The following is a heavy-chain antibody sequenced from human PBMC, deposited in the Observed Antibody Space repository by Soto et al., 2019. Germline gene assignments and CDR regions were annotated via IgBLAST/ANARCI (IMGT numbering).Heavy chain of an antibody. CDR2: IYFNGNT. V-gene: IGHV4-59*13. CDR3: ASVTFGGVVLAH. Sequence: SETLSLTCTVSAASFSKYYWTWIRQPPGKGLEWIGYIYFNGNTNYNPSLKRRVTISVDTSKKQISLNLASVTDADTAVYFCASVTFGGVVLAHWGQGTLVTVSS. J-gene: IGHJ4*02. D-gene: IGHD3-16*01. CDR1: AASFSKYY.